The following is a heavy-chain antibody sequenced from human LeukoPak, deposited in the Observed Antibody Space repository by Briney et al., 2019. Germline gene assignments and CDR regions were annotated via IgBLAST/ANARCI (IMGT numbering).Heavy chain of an antibody. CDR3: AKATSKGSGWYEVDY. V-gene: IGHV3-30*18. CDR1: GFTFSSYG. D-gene: IGHD6-19*01. J-gene: IGHJ4*02. Sequence: PGGSLRLSCAASGFTFSSYGMHWVRQAPGKGLEWVAVISYDGSNKYYADSVKGRFTISRDNSKNTLYLQMNSLRAEDTAVYYCAKATSKGSGWYEVDYWGQGTLVTVSS. CDR2: ISYDGSNK.